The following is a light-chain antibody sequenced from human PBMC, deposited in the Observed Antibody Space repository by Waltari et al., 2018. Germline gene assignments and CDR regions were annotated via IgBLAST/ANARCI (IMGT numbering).Light chain of an antibody. V-gene: IGKV2-28*01. CDR2: LGS. CDR1: QSLLHSDGYKY. CDR3: MQALQTPWT. Sequence: DIVMTQSPLSLPVTPGEPASLSCRSSQSLLHSDGYKYLDWYLQKAGQSPQLLIYLGSNRASGVPDRFSGSGSGTDFTLKISRVEAEDVGVYYCMQALQTPWTFGQGTKVEIK. J-gene: IGKJ1*01.